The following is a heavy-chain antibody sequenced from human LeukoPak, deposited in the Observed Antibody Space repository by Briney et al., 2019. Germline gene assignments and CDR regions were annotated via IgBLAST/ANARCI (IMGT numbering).Heavy chain of an antibody. CDR1: GFTFSSYS. V-gene: IGHV3-21*01. D-gene: IGHD6-6*01. CDR3: ARDRHRSSSLDY. Sequence: PGGSLRLSCAAPGFTFSSYSMDWVRQAPGKGLEWVSSISSSSSYIYYADSVKGRFTISRDNAKNSLYLQMNSLRAEDTAVYYCARDRHRSSSLDYWGQGTLVTVSS. CDR2: ISSSSSYI. J-gene: IGHJ4*02.